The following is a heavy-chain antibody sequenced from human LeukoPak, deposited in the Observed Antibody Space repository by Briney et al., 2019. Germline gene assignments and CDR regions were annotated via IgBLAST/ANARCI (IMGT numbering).Heavy chain of an antibody. CDR3: TRGHSSGYYSYYYYMDV. V-gene: IGHV3-49*03. CDR2: IRSKAYGGTT. D-gene: IGHD3-22*01. Sequence: PGGSLRLSCAASGFTFSNYAMSWFRQAPGKGLEWVGFIRSKAYGGTTEYAASVKGRFTISRDDSKSIAYLQMNSLKTEDTAVYYCTRGHSSGYYSYYYYMDVWGKGTTVTVSS. J-gene: IGHJ6*03. CDR1: GFTFSNYA.